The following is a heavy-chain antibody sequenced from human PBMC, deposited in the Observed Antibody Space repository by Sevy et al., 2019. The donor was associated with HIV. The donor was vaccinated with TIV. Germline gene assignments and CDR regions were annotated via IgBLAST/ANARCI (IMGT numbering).Heavy chain of an antibody. J-gene: IGHJ3*02. D-gene: IGHD3-22*01. CDR2: IWYDGSNK. CDR1: GFTFSSYG. V-gene: IGHV3-33*01. Sequence: GGSLRLSCAASGFTFSSYGMHWVRQAPGKGLEWVAVIWYDGSNKYYADSVKGRFTISRDNSKNTLYLQMNSLRAEDTAVYYCARDASGYYSSSAFDIWGQGTMVTVS. CDR3: ARDASGYYSSSAFDI.